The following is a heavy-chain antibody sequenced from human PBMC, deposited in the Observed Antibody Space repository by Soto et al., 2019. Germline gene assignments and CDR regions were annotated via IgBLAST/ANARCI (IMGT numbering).Heavy chain of an antibody. CDR2: IYSGGGT. CDR1: KITVSSNH. CDR3: ARLMGSVGALQGIDY. J-gene: IGHJ4*02. V-gene: IGHV3-53*02. Sequence: EVQLVETGGGLIQPGGSLKLSCAASKITVSSNHMTWVRQAPGKGLEWVSVIYSGGGTYYTESVKGRFTVSKDNSKNTVYLQMDSLRADDTATYYCARLMGSVGALQGIDYWGQGTLVTVSS. D-gene: IGHD1-26*01.